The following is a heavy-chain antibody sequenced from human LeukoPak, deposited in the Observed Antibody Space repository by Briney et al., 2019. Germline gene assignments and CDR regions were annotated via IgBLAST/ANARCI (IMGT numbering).Heavy chain of an antibody. CDR3: ARFDSGADS. V-gene: IGHV4-39*07. D-gene: IGHD5-12*01. CDR1: GGSISSGSYY. Sequence: SETLSLTCTVSGGSISSGSYYWVWSRQPPTKGLGWIASVYYSGGTFYNRSLKSRVTISVDTSRNQFSLKLTSVTAADTAVYYCARFDSGADSWGQGTLVTVSS. CDR2: VYYSGGT. J-gene: IGHJ4*02.